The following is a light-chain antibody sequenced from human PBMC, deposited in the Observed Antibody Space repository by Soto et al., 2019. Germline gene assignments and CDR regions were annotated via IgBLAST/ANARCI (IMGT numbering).Light chain of an antibody. CDR1: SSNIGAGYD. CDR2: GNS. J-gene: IGLJ1*01. Sequence: QAVVTQPPSVSGAPGQRVTISCTGSSSNIGAGYDVHWYQQLPETAPKLLIYGNSNRPSGVPDRFSGSKSGTSASLAITGLQAEDEADYYCQSYDSNLNGFYVFGSGTKVTVL. CDR3: QSYDSNLNGFYV. V-gene: IGLV1-40*01.